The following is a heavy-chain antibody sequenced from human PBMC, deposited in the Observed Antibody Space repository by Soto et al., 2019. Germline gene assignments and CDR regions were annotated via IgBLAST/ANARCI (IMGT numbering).Heavy chain of an antibody. Sequence: PSETLSLTCTVSGGAVSSGTYYWSWIRQPPGKGLEWIGHIYFTGSTNYNPSLKSRVTMSLDTSRNQFSLKLSSVTAADTAVYYCARLGGYSGSGAWGQGTLVTVSS. CDR1: GGAVSSGTYY. D-gene: IGHD2-15*01. CDR2: IYFTGST. V-gene: IGHV4-61*01. J-gene: IGHJ5*02. CDR3: ARLGGYSGSGA.